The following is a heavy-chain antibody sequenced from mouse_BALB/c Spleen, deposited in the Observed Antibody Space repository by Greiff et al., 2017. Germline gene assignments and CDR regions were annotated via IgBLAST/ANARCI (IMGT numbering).Heavy chain of an antibody. Sequence: LVESGAELARPGASVKMSCKASGYTFTSYTMHWVKQRPGQGLEWIGYINPSSGYTNYNQKFKDKATLTADKSSSTAYMQLSSLTSEDSAVYYCARNYRYDQDWFAYWGQGTLVTVSA. J-gene: IGHJ3*01. V-gene: IGHV1-4*01. CDR3: ARNYRYDQDWFAY. D-gene: IGHD2-14*01. CDR1: GYTFTSYT. CDR2: INPSSGYT.